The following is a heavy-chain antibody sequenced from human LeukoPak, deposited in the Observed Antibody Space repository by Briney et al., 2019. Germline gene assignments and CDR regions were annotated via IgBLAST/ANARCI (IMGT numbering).Heavy chain of an antibody. D-gene: IGHD4-17*01. J-gene: IGHJ4*02. V-gene: IGHV3-30*02. CDR3: AHPPPVTV. Sequence: GGSLRLSCAASGFTFSSYGMHWVRQAPGKGLEWVSFIRYDGSNEYYADSVRGRFTISRDNSKNTLYLQMNSLRAEDTAVYYCAHPPPVTVRGQGTLVTVSS. CDR2: IRYDGSNE. CDR1: GFTFSSYG.